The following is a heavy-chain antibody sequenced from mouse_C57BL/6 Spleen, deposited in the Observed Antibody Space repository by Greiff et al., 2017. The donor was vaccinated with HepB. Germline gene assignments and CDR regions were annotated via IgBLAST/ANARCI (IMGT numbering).Heavy chain of an antibody. D-gene: IGHD1-1*01. V-gene: IGHV3-6*01. CDR3: ARAHGSSSYAMDY. CDR1: GYSITSGYY. Sequence: EVQLQQSGPGLVKPSQSLSLTCSVTGYSITSGYYWNWIRQFPGNKQEWMGYISYDGSNNYNPTLKNRIAITPDTSKNQFFLKLSSVTTEDTATYDCARAHGSSSYAMDYWGQGTSVTVSS. J-gene: IGHJ4*01. CDR2: ISYDGSN.